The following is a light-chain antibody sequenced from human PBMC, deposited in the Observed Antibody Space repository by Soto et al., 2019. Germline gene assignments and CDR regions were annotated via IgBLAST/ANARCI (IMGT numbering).Light chain of an antibody. V-gene: IGKV3-20*01. CDR3: QQFAASPRT. CDR2: GAS. Sequence: EIVLTQSPGTLSLSPGERATLFCRASQSIATSQLAWYQQKPGQAPRLLIGASTRATGIPDRFSDSGSGTEFTLTISRLEPEDFAVSYCQQFAASPRTFGQGTTVEIK. J-gene: IGKJ1*01. CDR1: QSIATSQ.